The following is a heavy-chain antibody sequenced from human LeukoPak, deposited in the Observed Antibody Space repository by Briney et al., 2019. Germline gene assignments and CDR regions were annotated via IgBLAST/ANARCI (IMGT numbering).Heavy chain of an antibody. V-gene: IGHV3-64D*06. Sequence: GGSLRLSCSASGLVFSIYTMYWVRQAPGKGPEYFSTISGSGNGGSIYYADSVKGRFTISRDDSKSIVYLQMNGLRSEDTAVYYCVKDFGRVRGTPDSWGQGTLVTVSS. CDR1: GLVFSIYT. CDR2: ISGSGNGGSI. J-gene: IGHJ4*02. D-gene: IGHD2/OR15-2a*01. CDR3: VKDFGRVRGTPDS.